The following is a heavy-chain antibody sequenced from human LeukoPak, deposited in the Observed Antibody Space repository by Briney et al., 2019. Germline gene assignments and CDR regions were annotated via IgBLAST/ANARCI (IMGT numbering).Heavy chain of an antibody. Sequence: ASVTVSCTASGYTFTSYAIHWVRQAPGQRLEWMGWISAGNSNTKYSQNFQGRVTFISNTSATTAFMELSSLRSEDAAVYYCARDSGSGNNDYWGQGTLVTVSS. V-gene: IGHV1-3*01. D-gene: IGHD1-26*01. CDR3: ARDSGSGNNDY. J-gene: IGHJ4*02. CDR2: ISAGNSNT. CDR1: GYTFTSYA.